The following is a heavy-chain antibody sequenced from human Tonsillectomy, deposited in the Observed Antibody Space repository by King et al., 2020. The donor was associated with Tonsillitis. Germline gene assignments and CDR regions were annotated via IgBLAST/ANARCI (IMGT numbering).Heavy chain of an antibody. CDR1: GGSISSNSYY. CDR2: IYYSGST. V-gene: IGHV4-39*01. CDR3: ARQKQSAGSFDY. Sequence: QLQESGPGLVKPSETLSLTCTVPGGSISSNSYYWGWIRQPPGKGLEWIGSIYYSGSTYYNPSLKSRYTISVDTSKNQFSLKLSSVTAADTAVYYCARQKQSAGSFDYWGQGTLVTVSS. D-gene: IGHD3-10*01. J-gene: IGHJ4*02.